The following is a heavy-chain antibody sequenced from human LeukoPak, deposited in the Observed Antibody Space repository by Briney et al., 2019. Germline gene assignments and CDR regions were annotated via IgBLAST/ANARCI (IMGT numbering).Heavy chain of an antibody. V-gene: IGHV1-8*02. Sequence: ASVKVSCKASGYTFTGYYLHWVRQAPGQGLEWMGWMNPNSGNTGYAQKFQGRVTMTRNTSISTAYMELSSLRSEDTAVYYCLVPAAIDWGQGTLVTVSS. CDR1: GYTFTGYY. CDR3: LVPAAID. J-gene: IGHJ4*02. D-gene: IGHD2-2*01. CDR2: MNPNSGNT.